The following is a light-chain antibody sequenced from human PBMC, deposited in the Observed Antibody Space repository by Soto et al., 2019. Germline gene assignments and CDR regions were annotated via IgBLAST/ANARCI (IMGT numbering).Light chain of an antibody. J-gene: IGKJ1*01. CDR3: QQYGAYPWT. V-gene: IGKV1-5*03. CDR2: KAS. Sequence: DIQMTQSPSTLSASVGDRVTITCRASQGISGWLAWHQQKPGKAPKFLIYKASSLDSGVPSRFSGSGSGTESPLTISSLQRNDFATYYCQQYGAYPWTFGQGTKVEIK. CDR1: QGISGW.